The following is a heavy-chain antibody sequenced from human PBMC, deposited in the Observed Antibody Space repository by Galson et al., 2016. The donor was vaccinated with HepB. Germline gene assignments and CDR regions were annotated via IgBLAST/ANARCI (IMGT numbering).Heavy chain of an antibody. CDR1: GYTFTSYY. CDR3: ARDQSRFTTYSDFWSGEVGPSPGYYFDY. V-gene: IGHV1-46*01. J-gene: IGHJ4*02. D-gene: IGHD3-3*01. Sequence: SVKVSCKASGYTFTSYYLHWVRQAPGQGLEWMGIINSSGGNTRYAEKFQGRVTMTRDPSPSTVYMELSSLRSEDTAVYYCARDQSRFTTYSDFWSGEVGPSPGYYFDYWGQGPLVTVSS. CDR2: INSSGGNT.